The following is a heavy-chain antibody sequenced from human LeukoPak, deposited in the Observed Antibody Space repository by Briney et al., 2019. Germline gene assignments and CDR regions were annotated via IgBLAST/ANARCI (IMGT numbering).Heavy chain of an antibody. CDR1: GFTYSSYS. D-gene: IGHD4-23*01. J-gene: IGHJ4*02. V-gene: IGHV3-21*01. CDR2: ISSSSSYI. CDR3: ARGRPHGNDY. Sequence: GGSLRLSCAASGFTYSSYSMNWVRQAPGKGLEWVSSISSSSSYIYYADSVKGRFTISRDNAKNSLYLQMNSLRAEDTAVYYCARGRPHGNDYWGQGTLVTVSS.